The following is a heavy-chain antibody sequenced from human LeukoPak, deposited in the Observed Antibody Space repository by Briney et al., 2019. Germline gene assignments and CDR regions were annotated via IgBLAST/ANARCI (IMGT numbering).Heavy chain of an antibody. J-gene: IGHJ4*02. V-gene: IGHV5-51*01. D-gene: IGHD2-15*01. Sequence: KLGESLQISCKGSGYSFTSYWIGWVRQMPGKGLEWMGIIYPDDSDTRYSPSFQGQVTISADKSISTAYLQWSGLKASDTAMYYYVRRIAGGGVDYWGQGTLVTVSS. CDR2: IYPDDSDT. CDR1: GYSFTSYW. CDR3: VRRIAGGGVDY.